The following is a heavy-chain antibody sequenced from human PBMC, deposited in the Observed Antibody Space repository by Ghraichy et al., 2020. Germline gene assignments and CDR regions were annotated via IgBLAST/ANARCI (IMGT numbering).Heavy chain of an antibody. Sequence: SQTLSLTCTVSGGSISSGGYYWSWIRQHPGKGLEWIGYISHSGRTYYNSSLKSLVTISVDTSKNQFSLNLTSVTAADTAVYYCARESLYCSGGSCYLDPWGQGTLVTVSS. CDR2: ISHSGRT. V-gene: IGHV4-31*01. D-gene: IGHD2-15*01. CDR3: ARESLYCSGGSCYLDP. J-gene: IGHJ5*02. CDR1: GGSISSGGYY.